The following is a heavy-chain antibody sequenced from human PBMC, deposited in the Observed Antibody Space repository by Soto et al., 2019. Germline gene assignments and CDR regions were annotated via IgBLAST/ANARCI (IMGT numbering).Heavy chain of an antibody. CDR2: ISAYNGNT. V-gene: IGHV1-18*04. CDR1: GYTFNSYG. Sequence: ASVKVSCQASGYTFNSYGISWVRPAPGQGLAWMDWISAYNGNTNYAPMLQGRVTMTTDPSTSTAYMELRSLRPDDTAVYYCARDLPAVVVPAAISGSYYYYGMDVWGQGTTVTVSS. D-gene: IGHD2-2*01. CDR3: ARDLPAVVVPAAISGSYYYYGMDV. J-gene: IGHJ6*02.